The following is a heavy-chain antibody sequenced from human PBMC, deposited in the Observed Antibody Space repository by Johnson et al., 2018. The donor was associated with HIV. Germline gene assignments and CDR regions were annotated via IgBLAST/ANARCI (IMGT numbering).Heavy chain of an antibody. Sequence: VQLVESGGGLVQPGGSLRLSCAASGFTFSDHYMDWVRQAPGKGLEWVGRSRNKANSYTTEYAASVKGRFTISRDDSKNSLYLQMNSLKTEDPAVYYCTRVSFGEGAFDIWGHGTMVTVSS. CDR2: SRNKANSYTT. CDR3: TRVSFGEGAFDI. J-gene: IGHJ3*02. V-gene: IGHV3-72*01. CDR1: GFTFSDHY. D-gene: IGHD3-10*01.